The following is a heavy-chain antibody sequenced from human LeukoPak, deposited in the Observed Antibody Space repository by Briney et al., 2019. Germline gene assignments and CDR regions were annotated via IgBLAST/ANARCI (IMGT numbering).Heavy chain of an antibody. Sequence: SETLSLTCAVYGGSFSGYYWSWIRQPPGKGLEWIGEINHSGSTNYNPSLKSRVTISVDTSKNQFSLKLSSVTAADTAVYYCARRMPTYYYGSGSYYAYFDYWGQGTLVTVSS. CDR2: INHSGST. CDR1: GGSFSGYY. D-gene: IGHD3-10*01. V-gene: IGHV4-34*01. CDR3: ARRMPTYYYGSGSYYAYFDY. J-gene: IGHJ4*02.